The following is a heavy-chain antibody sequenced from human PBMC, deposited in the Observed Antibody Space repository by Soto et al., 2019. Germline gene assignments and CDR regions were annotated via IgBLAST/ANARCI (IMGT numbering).Heavy chain of an antibody. CDR1: GYTFTGYY. CDR3: ARDRKPRGYYGSGSYSEAKYNWFDP. V-gene: IGHV1-2*04. Sequence: ASVKVSCKASGYTFTGYYMHWVRQAPGQGLEWMGWINPNSGGTNYAQKFQGWVTMTRDTSISTAYMELSRLRSDDTAVYYCARDRKPRGYYGSGSYSEAKYNWFDPWGQGTLVTVSS. D-gene: IGHD3-10*01. CDR2: INPNSGGT. J-gene: IGHJ5*02.